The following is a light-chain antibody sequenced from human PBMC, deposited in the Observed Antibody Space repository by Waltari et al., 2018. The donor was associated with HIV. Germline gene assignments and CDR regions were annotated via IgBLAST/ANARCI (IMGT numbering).Light chain of an antibody. V-gene: IGKV1-17*01. Sequence: DIQMTQSPSSLSASVEDRVTITCRASQDIGNDLGWYQQKQGKAPRRLIYGAFSLQSGVPSRFSGSGSGTEFTLTISSLQPDDFATYYCLQHNTYPWTFGQGTKVGIK. CDR1: QDIGND. CDR3: LQHNTYPWT. J-gene: IGKJ1*01. CDR2: GAF.